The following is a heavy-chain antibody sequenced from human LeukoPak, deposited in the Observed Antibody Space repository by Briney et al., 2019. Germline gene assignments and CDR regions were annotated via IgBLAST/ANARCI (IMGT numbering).Heavy chain of an antibody. Sequence: PSETLSLTCTVSGGSISSSSYYWGWIRQPPGKGLEWIGSIYYSGSTYYNPSLKSRVTISVDTSKNQFSLKLSSVTAADTAVYYCARHYFPRRVTMVRGVRDYFDYWGQGTLVTVSS. CDR2: IYYSGST. CDR3: ARHYFPRRVTMVRGVRDYFDY. J-gene: IGHJ4*02. D-gene: IGHD3-10*01. CDR1: GGSISSSSYY. V-gene: IGHV4-39*01.